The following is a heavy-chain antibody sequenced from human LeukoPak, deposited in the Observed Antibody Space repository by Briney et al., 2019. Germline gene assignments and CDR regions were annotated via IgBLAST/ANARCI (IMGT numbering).Heavy chain of an antibody. D-gene: IGHD5-12*01. CDR2: ISYDGSNK. Sequence: GGSLRLSCAASGFTFSSYPVHWVRQAPGKGLEWVTLISYDGSNKYYADSVKGRFTISRDNSKNTLYLQMNSLRAEDTAVYYCARGPSGYHNTGGQGTLVTVSS. J-gene: IGHJ4*02. V-gene: IGHV3-30*04. CDR3: ARGPSGYHNT. CDR1: GFTFSSYP.